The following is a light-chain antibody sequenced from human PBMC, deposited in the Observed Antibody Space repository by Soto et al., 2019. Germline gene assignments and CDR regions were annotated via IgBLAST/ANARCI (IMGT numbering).Light chain of an antibody. J-gene: IGLJ1*01. Sequence: QSVLTQPASASGSPGQSITISCTGPSSDVVSYNLVSWYQQHPGKAPKLMIYEGSKRPSGISNRFSGSKSGNTASLTISGLQAEDEADYYCFSYAGNSLNYVFGTGTKVTVL. CDR2: EGS. CDR1: SSDVVSYNL. CDR3: FSYAGNSLNYV. V-gene: IGLV2-23*01.